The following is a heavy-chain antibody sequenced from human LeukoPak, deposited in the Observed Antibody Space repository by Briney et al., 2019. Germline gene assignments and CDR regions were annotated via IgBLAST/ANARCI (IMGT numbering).Heavy chain of an antibody. CDR2: IYYSGST. CDR3: XXXXXXXXWLVRREEYYYMDV. Sequence: SETLSLTCTVSGGSISSSSYYWGWIRQPPGKGLEWIGSIYYSGSTYYNPSLKSRVTISVDTSKNQFSLKLRSVTAADTAVDXXXXXXXXXXWLVRREEYYYMDVWGKGTTVTISS. CDR1: GGSISSSSYY. J-gene: IGHJ6*03. V-gene: IGHV4-39*01. D-gene: IGHD6-19*01.